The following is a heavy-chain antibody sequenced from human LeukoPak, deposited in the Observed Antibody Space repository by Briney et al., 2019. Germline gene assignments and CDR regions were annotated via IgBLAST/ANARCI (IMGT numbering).Heavy chain of an antibody. CDR2: IYYSGNT. V-gene: IGHV4-30-4*08. J-gene: IGHJ5*02. Sequence: PSQTLSLTCTVSGGSISSGDYYWSSIRQPPGKGLEWIGYIYYSGNTFHYNPSLKSRVNISVDTSKNQFSLRLSSVTAVDTAVYYFASTNCSSASCYGANWFDPWGQGTLVTVSS. CDR1: GGSISSGDYY. D-gene: IGHD2-2*01. CDR3: ASTNCSSASCYGANWFDP.